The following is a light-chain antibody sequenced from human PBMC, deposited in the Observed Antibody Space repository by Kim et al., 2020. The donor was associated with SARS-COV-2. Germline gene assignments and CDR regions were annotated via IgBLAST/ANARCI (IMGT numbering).Light chain of an antibody. Sequence: GQSVPSSSTGTSSDVGGYKYVSCYQHHPGKAPKLMIYEVGKRPSEVPDRFSGSKSGNTASLTVSGLQAEDEADYYCSSYASNIAWVFGGGTQLTVL. J-gene: IGLJ3*02. CDR1: SSDVGGYKY. CDR2: EVG. V-gene: IGLV2-8*01. CDR3: SSYASNIAWV.